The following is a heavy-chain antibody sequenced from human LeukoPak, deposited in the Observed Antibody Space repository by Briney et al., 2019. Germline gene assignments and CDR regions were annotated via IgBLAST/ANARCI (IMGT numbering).Heavy chain of an antibody. J-gene: IGHJ4*02. D-gene: IGHD6-13*01. CDR3: ARDHSSSWTFDY. Sequence: PSETLSLTCTVSGYSISSGYYWGWIRQPPGQGLEWIGNIYHSGSTYYNPSLKSRVTISVDTSKNQFSLKVSSVTAADTAVYYCARDHSSSWTFDYWGQGTLVTVSS. V-gene: IGHV4-38-2*02. CDR2: IYHSGST. CDR1: GYSISSGYY.